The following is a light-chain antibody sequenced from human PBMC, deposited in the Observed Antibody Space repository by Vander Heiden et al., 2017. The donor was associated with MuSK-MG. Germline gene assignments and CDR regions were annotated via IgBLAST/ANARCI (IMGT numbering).Light chain of an antibody. CDR2: NES. Sequence: DIVLTQSPGSLSLSPGERATHSCTASDSVRNHNLGWYQQKPGQAPRLLIHNESKRAAGVPDRFSATGSETDFTLTIDRLEPEDFAVYYCQQYGSAPVTFGGGTKVEIK. CDR3: QQYGSAPVT. V-gene: IGKV3-20*01. CDR1: DSVRNHN. J-gene: IGKJ4*01.